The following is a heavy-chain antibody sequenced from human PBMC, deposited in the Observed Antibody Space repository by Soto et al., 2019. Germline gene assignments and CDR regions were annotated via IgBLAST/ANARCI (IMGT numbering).Heavy chain of an antibody. D-gene: IGHD2-21*02. CDR1: GFTFSSYA. CDR2: ISYDGSNK. V-gene: IGHV3-30-3*01. Sequence: PGGSLRLSCAASGFTFSSYAMHWVRQAPGKGLEWVAVISYDGSNKYYADSVKGRFTISRDNSKNTLYLQMNSLRAEDTAVYYCARRRYGGDLNWGQGTLVTVSS. CDR3: ARRRYGGDLN. J-gene: IGHJ4*02.